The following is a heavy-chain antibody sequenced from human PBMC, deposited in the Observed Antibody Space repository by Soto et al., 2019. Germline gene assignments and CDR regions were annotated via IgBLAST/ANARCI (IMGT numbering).Heavy chain of an antibody. Sequence: EVQLLESGGGLVQPGGSLRLSCAASGFTFSIYAMNWVRQAPGKGLEWVSVISGSGGSTYYADSVKGRFTISRDNSKNTLYLQMNSPRAEDTAVYYCARRTVGWYFDLWGRGTLVTVSS. CDR2: ISGSGGST. D-gene: IGHD4-17*01. J-gene: IGHJ2*01. CDR3: ARRTVGWYFDL. CDR1: GFTFSIYA. V-gene: IGHV3-23*01.